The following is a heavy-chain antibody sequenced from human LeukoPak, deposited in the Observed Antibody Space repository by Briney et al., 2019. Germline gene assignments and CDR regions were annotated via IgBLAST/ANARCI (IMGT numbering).Heavy chain of an antibody. CDR2: ISGSGGST. J-gene: IGHJ3*02. CDR3: AREHGGWTARGAFDI. D-gene: IGHD3-16*01. Sequence: GGSLRLSCAASGFTFSSYAMSWVRQAPGKGLEGVSAISGSGGSTYYADSVKGRFTISRDNSKNTLYLEMNSLRAEDTAVYYCAREHGGWTARGAFDIWGQGTMVTVSS. V-gene: IGHV3-23*01. CDR1: GFTFSSYA.